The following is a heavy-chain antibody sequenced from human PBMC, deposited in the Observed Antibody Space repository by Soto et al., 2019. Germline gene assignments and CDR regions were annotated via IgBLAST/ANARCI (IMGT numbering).Heavy chain of an antibody. J-gene: IGHJ4*02. Sequence: GGSLRLSCAASGFTFSSYAMSWVRQAPGKGLEWVSAISGSGGSTYYADSVKGRFTISRDNSKNTLYLQMNSLRAEDTAVYYCAKTPLITMIVVVLGGGFDYWGQGTLVTVSS. CDR3: AKTPLITMIVVVLGGGFDY. D-gene: IGHD3-22*01. CDR1: GFTFSSYA. V-gene: IGHV3-23*01. CDR2: ISGSGGST.